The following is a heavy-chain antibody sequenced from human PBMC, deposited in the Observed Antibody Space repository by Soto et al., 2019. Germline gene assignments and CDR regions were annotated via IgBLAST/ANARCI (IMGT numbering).Heavy chain of an antibody. D-gene: IGHD3-10*01. CDR2: INPNSGGT. CDR1: GYTFTSYG. Sequence: GASVKVSCKASGYTFTSYGISWVRQAPGQGLEWMGWINPNSGGTNYAQKFQGWVTMTRDTSISTAYMELRSLRSDDTAVYYCARDRVRGVIKGEKEFQSSGMDVWGQGTTVTVS. J-gene: IGHJ6*02. V-gene: IGHV1-2*04. CDR3: ARDRVRGVIKGEKEFQSSGMDV.